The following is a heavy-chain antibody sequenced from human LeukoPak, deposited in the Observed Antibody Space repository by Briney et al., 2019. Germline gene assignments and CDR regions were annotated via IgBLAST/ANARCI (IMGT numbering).Heavy chain of an antibody. V-gene: IGHV4-34*01. Sequence: SETLSLTCAVYGGSFSGYYWSWIRQPPGKGLGWIGEINHSGSTNYNPSLKSRVTISVDTSKNQFSLKLSSVTAADTAVYYCARDLYSSPFDYWGQGTLVTVSS. CDR2: INHSGST. D-gene: IGHD6-13*01. CDR1: GGSFSGYY. CDR3: ARDLYSSPFDY. J-gene: IGHJ4*02.